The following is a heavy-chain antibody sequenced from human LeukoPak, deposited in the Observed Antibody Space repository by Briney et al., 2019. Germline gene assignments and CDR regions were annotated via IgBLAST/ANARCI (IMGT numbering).Heavy chain of an antibody. J-gene: IGHJ4*02. V-gene: IGHV4-34*01. CDR3: ARCSEALHDFLSGSPSHFDK. CDR1: GGSFSDYY. CDR2: ISQNGNT. Sequence: SGTLSLTCAVYGGSFSDYYWSWIRQPPGKGREWIGDISQNGNTNYNPSFKSRLTVSIDPSKNQFSLRLSSVTAADTAVYYCARCSEALHDFLSGSPSHFDKWGQGSLVTVSS. D-gene: IGHD3-3*01.